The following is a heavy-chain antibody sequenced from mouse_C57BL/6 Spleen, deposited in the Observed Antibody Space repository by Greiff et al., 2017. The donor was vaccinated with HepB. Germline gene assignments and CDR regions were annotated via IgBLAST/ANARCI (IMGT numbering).Heavy chain of an antibody. Sequence: QVQLKQSGAELVKPGASVKISCKASGYAFSSYWMNWVKQRPGKGLEWIGQIYPGDGDTNYNGKFKGKATLTADKSSSTAYMQLSSLTSEDSAVYFCARSDVQLGQVAWFAYWGQGTLVTVSA. CDR1: GYAFSSYW. D-gene: IGHD4-1*02. J-gene: IGHJ3*01. CDR2: IYPGDGDT. CDR3: ARSDVQLGQVAWFAY. V-gene: IGHV1-80*01.